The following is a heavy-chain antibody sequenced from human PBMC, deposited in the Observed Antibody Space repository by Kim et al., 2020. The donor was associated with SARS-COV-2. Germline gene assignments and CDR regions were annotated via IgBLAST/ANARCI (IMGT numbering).Heavy chain of an antibody. J-gene: IGHJ4*02. CDR3: ARGYSGYDFSVLFDY. CDR2: IGTAGDT. D-gene: IGHD5-12*01. CDR1: GFTFSSYD. Sequence: GGSLRLSCAASGFTFSSYDMHWVRQATGKGLEWVSAIGTAGDTYYPGSVKGRFTISRENAKNSLYLQMNSLRAGDTAVYYCARGYSGYDFSVLFDYWGQGTLVTVSS. V-gene: IGHV3-13*04.